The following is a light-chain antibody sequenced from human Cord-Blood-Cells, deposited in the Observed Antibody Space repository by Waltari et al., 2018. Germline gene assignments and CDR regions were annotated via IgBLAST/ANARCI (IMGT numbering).Light chain of an antibody. CDR1: QSVLYSSNNKNY. J-gene: IGKJ3*01. CDR3: QQYYSLLT. CDR2: WAS. Sequence: DIVMTQSPDSLAVSLGERATINCKSSQSVLYSSNNKNYLAWYQQKPGQPPKLLIYWASTRESGVPDRCSGSGSGTDFTLTISSLQAEDVAVYYCQQYYSLLTFGPGTKVDIK. V-gene: IGKV4-1*01.